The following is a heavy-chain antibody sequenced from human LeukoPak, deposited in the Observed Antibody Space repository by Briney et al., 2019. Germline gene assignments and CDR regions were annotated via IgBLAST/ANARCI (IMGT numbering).Heavy chain of an antibody. V-gene: IGHV6-1*01. CDR1: GDSVSSNSVA. CDR3: ARSLGMSYYYYYYMDV. J-gene: IGHJ6*03. CDR2: TYYRSKWYT. D-gene: IGHD7-27*01. Sequence: SQTLSLTCAISGDSVSSNSVAWNWIRQSPSRGLEWLGRTYYRSKWYTDYAVSVKSRITINPDTSKNQFSLQLNSVTPEDTAVYYCARSLGMSYYYYYYMDVWGKGTTVTVSS.